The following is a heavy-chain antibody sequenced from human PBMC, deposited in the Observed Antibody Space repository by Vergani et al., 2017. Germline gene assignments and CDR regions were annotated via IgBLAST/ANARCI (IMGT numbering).Heavy chain of an antibody. Sequence: QVQLVESGGGVVQRGGSLRLSCATSGFTLSNSDMQWIRQGQGKGLEFVAFLQFDGSNQYYAYSVKGRFTLSRDFSKNTLYLQMNSLRTDDTATYYCAKHFRGWGIDYGGQGTQVIVSS. CDR3: AKHFRGWGIDY. CDR2: LQFDGSNQ. J-gene: IGHJ4*02. D-gene: IGHD3-16*01. V-gene: IGHV3-30*02. CDR1: GFTLSNSD.